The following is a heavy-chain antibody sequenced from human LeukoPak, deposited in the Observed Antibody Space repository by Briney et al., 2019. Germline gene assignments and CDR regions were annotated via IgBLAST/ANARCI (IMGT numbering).Heavy chain of an antibody. J-gene: IGHJ3*01. D-gene: IGHD3-10*01. V-gene: IGHV4-39*07. Sequence: SETLSLTCTLSGGSFTGGRFHWGWIRQPPGKGLEWLGNLYYDGSSYHTLSLSGRVTISLDTSRNQFFLKLSSVTAADTAEYYCATASGNAFDVWGQGTMVTVSS. CDR2: LYYDGSS. CDR1: GGSFTGGRFH. CDR3: ATASGNAFDV.